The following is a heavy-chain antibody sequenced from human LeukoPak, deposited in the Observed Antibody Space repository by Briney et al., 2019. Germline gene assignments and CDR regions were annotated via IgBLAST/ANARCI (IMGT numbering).Heavy chain of an antibody. CDR1: GFTFSSYG. Sequence: GGSLRLSCAASGFTFSSYGMHWVRQAPGKGLEWVAVISYDGSNKYYADSVKGRFTISRDNAKNSLYLQMNSLRAEDTAVYYCARDSRWLQSTTPYYYYGMDVWGQGTTVTVSS. CDR2: ISYDGSNK. V-gene: IGHV3-30*03. CDR3: ARDSRWLQSTTPYYYYGMDV. J-gene: IGHJ6*02. D-gene: IGHD5-24*01.